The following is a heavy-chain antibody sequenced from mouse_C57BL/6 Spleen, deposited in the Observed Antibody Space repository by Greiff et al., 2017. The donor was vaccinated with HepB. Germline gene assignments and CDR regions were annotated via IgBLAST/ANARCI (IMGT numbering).Heavy chain of an antibody. D-gene: IGHD1-1*02. J-gene: IGHJ2*01. CDR2: INPYNGGT. CDR3: ARRGWKREPQGFDY. CDR1: GYTFTDYY. V-gene: IGHV1-19*01. Sequence: VQLQQSGPVLVKPGASVKMSCKASGYTFTDYYMNWVKQSHGKSLEWIGVINPYNGGTSYNQKFKGKATLTVDKSSSTAYMELNSLTSEDSAVYYCARRGWKREPQGFDYWGQGTTLTVSS.